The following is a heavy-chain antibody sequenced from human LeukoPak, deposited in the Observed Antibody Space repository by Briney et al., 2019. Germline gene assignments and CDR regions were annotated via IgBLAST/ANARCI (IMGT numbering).Heavy chain of an antibody. D-gene: IGHD6-19*01. CDR2: ISAYNGNT. CDR1: GYTFTGYG. Sequence: GSVKVSCKASGYTFTGYGISWVRQAPGQGLERMGWISAYNGNTNYAQKLQGRVTMTTDTSTSTAYMELRSLRSDDTAVYYCARESGWYSAFDYWGQGTLVTVSS. J-gene: IGHJ4*02. V-gene: IGHV1-18*01. CDR3: ARESGWYSAFDY.